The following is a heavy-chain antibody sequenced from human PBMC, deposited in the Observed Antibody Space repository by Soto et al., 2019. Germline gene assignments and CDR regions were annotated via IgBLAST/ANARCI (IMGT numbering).Heavy chain of an antibody. CDR2: IGDTGAST. J-gene: IGHJ4*02. D-gene: IGHD1-26*01. Sequence: PGGSLRLSCAVSGFTFSNYGMNWVRQAPGKGLEWVSTIGDTGASTYYADSVKGRFTISRDNSRNTLYLQMNSLRAEDTAVYYCAKGYSGSNYALFAYWGQGALVTVSS. CDR3: AKGYSGSNYALFAY. CDR1: GFTFSNYG. V-gene: IGHV3-23*01.